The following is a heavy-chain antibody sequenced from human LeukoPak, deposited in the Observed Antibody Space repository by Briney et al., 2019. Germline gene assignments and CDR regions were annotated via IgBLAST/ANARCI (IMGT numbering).Heavy chain of an antibody. J-gene: IGHJ1*01. Sequence: GGSLRLSCAASGFTFSSYAMSWVRQAPGKGLEWVSAISGSGGSTYYADSVKGRFTISRDNSKNTLYLQMNSPRAEDTAVYYCAKALYSSIAVAVGEYFQHWGQGTLVTVSS. D-gene: IGHD6-19*01. V-gene: IGHV3-23*01. CDR3: AKALYSSIAVAVGEYFQH. CDR2: ISGSGGST. CDR1: GFTFSSYA.